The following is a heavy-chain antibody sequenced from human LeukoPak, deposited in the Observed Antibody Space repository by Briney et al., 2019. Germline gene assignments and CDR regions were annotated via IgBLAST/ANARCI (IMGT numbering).Heavy chain of an antibody. CDR1: GFTFSSYS. Sequence: GGSLRLSCAASGFTFSSYSMNWVRQAPGKGLEWVSSISSSSSYIYYADSVKGRFTISRDNAKNSLYLQMNSLTAEDTAVYYCARDVNISGWYGDYWGHGTLVTVSS. D-gene: IGHD6-19*01. CDR2: ISSSSSYI. V-gene: IGHV3-21*01. CDR3: ARDVNISGWYGDY. J-gene: IGHJ4*01.